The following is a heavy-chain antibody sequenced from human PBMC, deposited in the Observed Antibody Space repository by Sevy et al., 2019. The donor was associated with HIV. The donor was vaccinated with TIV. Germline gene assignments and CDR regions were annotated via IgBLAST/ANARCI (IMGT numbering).Heavy chain of an antibody. CDR3: ASGWLRSYGMDV. CDR2: ISYDGSNK. V-gene: IGHV3-30*04. CDR1: GFTFSSYA. J-gene: IGHJ6*02. Sequence: GGSLRLSCAASGFTFSSYAMHWVRQAPGKGLEWVAVISYDGSNKYYADSVKGRFTISRDNSKNTLYLQMNSLRAEDTAVYYCASGWLRSYGMDVWGQGTTVTVSS. D-gene: IGHD5-12*01.